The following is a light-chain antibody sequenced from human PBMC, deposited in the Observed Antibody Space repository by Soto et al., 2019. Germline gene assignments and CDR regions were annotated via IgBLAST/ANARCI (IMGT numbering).Light chain of an antibody. J-gene: IGKJ4*01. Sequence: DIQMTKYPSSVSASVGDRDIITCRASQGISKWLAWYQQKPGKAPKLLIYATSRLQRGVPSRFSGSASATDFTLTISSLQPEDFATYYCQQAESFPLTFGGGTKVEI. CDR3: QQAESFPLT. CDR1: QGISKW. CDR2: ATS. V-gene: IGKV1D-12*01.